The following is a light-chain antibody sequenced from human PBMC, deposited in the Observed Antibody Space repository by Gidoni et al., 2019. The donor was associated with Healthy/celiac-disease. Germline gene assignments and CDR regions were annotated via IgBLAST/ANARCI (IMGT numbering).Light chain of an antibody. J-gene: IGLJ2*01. Sequence: SYELTQPPSVSVSPGQTARITCSGDALPKQYAYWYQQKQGQAPVRVIYKDSERPSGIPERFSGSSSGTTVTLTISGVQAEDEADYYCQSADSSGTYVVFGGGTKLTVL. CDR1: ALPKQY. CDR3: QSADSSGTYVV. V-gene: IGLV3-25*03. CDR2: KDS.